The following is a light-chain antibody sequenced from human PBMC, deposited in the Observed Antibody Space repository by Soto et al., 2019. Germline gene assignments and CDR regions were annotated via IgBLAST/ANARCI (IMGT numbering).Light chain of an antibody. V-gene: IGLV3-1*01. J-gene: IGLJ2*01. CDR2: QDS. Sequence: SYELTQPPSVSVSPGQTASITCSGDKLGDKYACWYQQKPGQSPVLVIYQDSKRPSGIPERFSGSNSGNTATLTISGTQAMDEADYYCQAWDNSLVFGGGTKLTVL. CDR3: QAWDNSLV. CDR1: KLGDKY.